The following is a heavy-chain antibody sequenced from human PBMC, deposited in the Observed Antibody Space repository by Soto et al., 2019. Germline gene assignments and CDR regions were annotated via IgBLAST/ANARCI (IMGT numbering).Heavy chain of an antibody. CDR2: IKGKTAGGTT. V-gene: IGHV3-15*01. D-gene: IGHD2-15*01. CDR3: TTAPPGPAAPKGYYYYNGMDV. CDR1: GFTFINAW. Sequence: EVQLVESGGGLVKPGGSLRLACAASGFTFINAWLSWVRQAPGKGLEWVGGIKGKTAGGTTDYAAPVKGRFTISRNDSKNTRSLQMNSMKTEDTAVYYCTTAPPGPAAPKGYYYYNGMDVWGQGTTVTVSS. J-gene: IGHJ6*02.